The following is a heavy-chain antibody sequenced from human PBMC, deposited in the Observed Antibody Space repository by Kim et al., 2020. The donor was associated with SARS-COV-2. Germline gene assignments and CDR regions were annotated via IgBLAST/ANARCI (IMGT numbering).Heavy chain of an antibody. V-gene: IGHV4-61*01. J-gene: IGHJ4*02. CDR3: ARGVAAAGKVLDY. D-gene: IGHD6-13*01. CDR1: GGSVSSGSYY. Sequence: SETLSLTCTVSGGSVSSGSYYWSWIRQPPGKGLEWIGYIYYSGSTNYNPSLKSRVTISVDTSKNQFSLKLSSVTAADTAVYYCARGVAAAGKVLDYWGQGTLVTVSS. CDR2: IYYSGST.